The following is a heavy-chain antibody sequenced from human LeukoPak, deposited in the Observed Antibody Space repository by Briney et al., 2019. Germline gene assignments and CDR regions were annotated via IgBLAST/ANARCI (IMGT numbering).Heavy chain of an antibody. CDR1: GGSISSSNW. CDR3: ARRGSSSWTQFDP. J-gene: IGHJ5*02. D-gene: IGHD6-13*01. V-gene: IGHV4-28*01. Sequence: SETLSLTCAVSGGSISSSNWWSWVRQPPGKGLEWIGYIYYSGSTYYNPSLKSRVTMSVDTSKNQFSLKLSSATAVDTAVYYCARRGSSSWTQFDPWGQGTLVTVSS. CDR2: IYYSGST.